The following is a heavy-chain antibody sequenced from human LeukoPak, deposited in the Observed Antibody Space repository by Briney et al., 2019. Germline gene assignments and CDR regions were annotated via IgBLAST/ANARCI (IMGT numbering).Heavy chain of an antibody. D-gene: IGHD1-26*01. J-gene: IGHJ4*02. V-gene: IGHV3-23*01. Sequence: GGSLRLSCAASGFTFSSYAMSWVRQAPGKGLEWVSAISGSGGSTYYADSVKGRFTISRDNAKNTQYLQMNSLRAEDTAVYYCARGGHRATTPRGPFDYWGQGTLVTVSS. CDR3: ARGGHRATTPRGPFDY. CDR1: GFTFSSYA. CDR2: ISGSGGST.